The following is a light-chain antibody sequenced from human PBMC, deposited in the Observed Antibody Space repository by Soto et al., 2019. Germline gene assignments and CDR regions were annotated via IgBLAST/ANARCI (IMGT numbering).Light chain of an antibody. Sequence: EIVLTQSPGTLSLSPGERATLSCRASQSVSSSYLAWYQQKPGQDPRLLIYGTSTRATGIPERFSGSGSGTDFTLTISRLEPEDIAVYYCQQYGSSPPITFGPGTKVDIK. J-gene: IGKJ3*01. CDR2: GTS. CDR3: QQYGSSPPIT. V-gene: IGKV3-20*01. CDR1: QSVSSSY.